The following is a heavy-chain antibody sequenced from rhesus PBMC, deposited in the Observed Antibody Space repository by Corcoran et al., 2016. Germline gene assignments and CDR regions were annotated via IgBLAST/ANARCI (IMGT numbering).Heavy chain of an antibody. CDR2: SYGSRSST. D-gene: IGHD3-16*01. V-gene: IGHV4-169*01. CDR1: GGSISSSY. CDR3: ARGRVYSGRVCAVDF. J-gene: IGHJ3*01. Sequence: QVQLQESGPGLVKPSETLSVTCAVSGGSISSSYWSWIRQAPGKGLEWIGYSYGSRSSTNYNTTLKCRVTLSVDTSNIQRSLKLSSVTTADTAVYYCARGRVYSGRVCAVDFWGQGLRVTVSS.